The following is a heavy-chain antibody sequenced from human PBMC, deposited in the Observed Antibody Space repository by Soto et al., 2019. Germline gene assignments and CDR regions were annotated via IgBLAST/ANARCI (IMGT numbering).Heavy chain of an antibody. J-gene: IGHJ6*02. CDR3: ARLTGLAVGMDV. D-gene: IGHD3-10*01. CDR1: GGSISSSSYY. V-gene: IGHV4-39*01. CDR2: IYYSGST. Sequence: PSETLSLTCTVSGGSISSSSYYWGWIRQPPGKGLEWIGSIYYSGSTYYNPSLKSRVTISVDTSKNQFSLKLSSVTAADTAVYYCARLTGLAVGMDVWGQGTRVTVSS.